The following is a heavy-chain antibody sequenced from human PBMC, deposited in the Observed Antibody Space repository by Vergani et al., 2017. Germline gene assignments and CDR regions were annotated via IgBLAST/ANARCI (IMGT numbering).Heavy chain of an antibody. Sequence: QVQLQQWGAGLLKPSETLSLTCAVYGGSFSGYYWSWIRQPPGKGLEWIGYIYHSGSTYYNPSLKSRVTISVDRSKNQFSLKLSSVTAADTAVYYCARGGQWPYFDYWGQGTLVTVSS. CDR3: ARGGQWPYFDY. CDR2: IYHSGST. D-gene: IGHD6-19*01. CDR1: GGSFSGYY. V-gene: IGHV4-34*01. J-gene: IGHJ4*02.